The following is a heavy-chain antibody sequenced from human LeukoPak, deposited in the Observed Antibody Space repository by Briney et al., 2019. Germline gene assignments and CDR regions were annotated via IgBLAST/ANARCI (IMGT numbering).Heavy chain of an antibody. J-gene: IGHJ6*02. Sequence: PGGSLRLSCAASGFTFSSSAMHWVRQAPGKGPEWVTGISFDGSHKYYADSVKGRFTISRDNSNKMLYLEMNSLRGEDTAVYYCVYPLWGRLHDYYGMDVWAKGPRSLSP. CDR1: GFTFSSSA. D-gene: IGHD4-11*01. V-gene: IGHV3-30*04. CDR3: VYPLWGRLHDYYGMDV. CDR2: ISFDGSHK.